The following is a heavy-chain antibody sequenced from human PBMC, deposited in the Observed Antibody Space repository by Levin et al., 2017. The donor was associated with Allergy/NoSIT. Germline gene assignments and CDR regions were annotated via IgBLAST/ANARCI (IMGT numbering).Heavy chain of an antibody. CDR2: IIPIFGTA. J-gene: IGHJ3*02. CDR3: ARVGGYCSGGSCYRRGSDAFDI. Sequence: SVKVSCKASGGTFSSYAISWVRQAPGQGLEWMGGIIPIFGTANYAQKFQGRVTITADESTSTAYMELSSLRSEDTAVYYCARVGGYCSGGSCYRRGSDAFDIWGQGTMVTVSS. V-gene: IGHV1-69*13. D-gene: IGHD2-15*01. CDR1: GGTFSSYA.